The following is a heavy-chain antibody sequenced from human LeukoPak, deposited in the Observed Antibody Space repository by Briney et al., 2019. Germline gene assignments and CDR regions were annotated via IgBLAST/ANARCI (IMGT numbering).Heavy chain of an antibody. V-gene: IGHV3-23*01. CDR2: ISGSGGST. J-gene: IGHJ4*02. CDR3: AKAQYYDFWSGYYNPGGYYFDY. D-gene: IGHD3-3*01. CDR1: GFTFSSYA. Sequence: GGSLRLSCAASGFTFSSYAMSWVRQAPGKGLEWVSAISGSGGSTYYADSVKGRFTISRDNSKNTLYLQMNSLRAEDTAVYYCAKAQYYDFWSGYYNPGGYYFDYWGQGTLVTVSS.